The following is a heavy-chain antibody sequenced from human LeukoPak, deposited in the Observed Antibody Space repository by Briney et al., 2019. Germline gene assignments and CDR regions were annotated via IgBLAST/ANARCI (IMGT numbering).Heavy chain of an antibody. CDR2: ITSGGGT. Sequence: GGSLRLSCAASGFTFSSYAMTWVRQAPGQGLEWVSGITSGGGTYYADSVKGRFTISRDNSKNTLYVQMNSLRAEDTAVYYCAKSVGSGSYYNNDCWGQGTLVTVPS. V-gene: IGHV3-23*01. CDR3: AKSVGSGSYYNNDC. J-gene: IGHJ4*02. D-gene: IGHD3-10*01. CDR1: GFTFSSYA.